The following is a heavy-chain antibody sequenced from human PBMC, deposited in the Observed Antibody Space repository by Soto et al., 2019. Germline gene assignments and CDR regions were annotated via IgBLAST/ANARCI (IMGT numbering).Heavy chain of an antibody. J-gene: IGHJ4*02. V-gene: IGHV4-39*01. CDR1: GGSISSSSYY. Sequence: QLQLQESGPGLVKPSETPSLTCTVSGGSISSSSYYWGWIRQPPGKGLEWIGSIYYSGSTYYNPSLKSRVTISVDTSKNQFSLKLSSVTAADTAVYYCARHGYCTNGVCYRGGFDYWGQGTLVTVSS. D-gene: IGHD2-8*01. CDR2: IYYSGST. CDR3: ARHGYCTNGVCYRGGFDY.